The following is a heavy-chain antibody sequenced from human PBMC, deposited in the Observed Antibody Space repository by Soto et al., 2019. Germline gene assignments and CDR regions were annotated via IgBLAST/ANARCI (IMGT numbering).Heavy chain of an antibody. J-gene: IGHJ4*02. D-gene: IGHD1-26*01. V-gene: IGHV1-69*13. CDR3: ARGRFTRGSYQGIDY. CDR1: GSTFSSYA. CDR2: IIPIFGTA. Sequence: GASVKVSCKASGSTFSSYAISWVRQAPGQGLEWMGGIIPIFGTANYAQKFQGRVTITADESTSTAYMELSSLRSEDTAVYYCARGRFTRGSYQGIDYWGQGTLVTVSS.